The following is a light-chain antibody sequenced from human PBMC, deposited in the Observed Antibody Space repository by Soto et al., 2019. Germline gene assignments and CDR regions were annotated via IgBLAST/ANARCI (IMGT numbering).Light chain of an antibody. CDR1: QPISSW. CDR2: SAS. CDR3: QQASSFPLT. Sequence: IQVTQSPSSVSASVGDRVTITCRASQPISSWLAWYQQKPGQPPNLLIYSASTLRSGVPSRFSGSESGTLFTLTITNLQPEDFATYYCQQASSFPLTFGGGTKV. V-gene: IGKV1-12*01. J-gene: IGKJ4*01.